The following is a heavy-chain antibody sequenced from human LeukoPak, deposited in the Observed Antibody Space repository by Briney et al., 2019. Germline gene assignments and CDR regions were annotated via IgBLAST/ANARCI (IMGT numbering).Heavy chain of an antibody. V-gene: IGHV1-69*01. J-gene: IGHJ4*02. CDR2: IIPIFGTA. CDR3: ATPGYSYGYSVKYYFDY. Sequence: GSSVKVSCKASGGTFSSYAISWVRQAPGQGLEWMGGIIPIFGTANYAQKFQGRVTITADESTSTAYMELSSLRSEDTAVYYRATPGYSYGYSVKYYFDYWGQGTLVTVSS. CDR1: GGTFSSYA. D-gene: IGHD5-18*01.